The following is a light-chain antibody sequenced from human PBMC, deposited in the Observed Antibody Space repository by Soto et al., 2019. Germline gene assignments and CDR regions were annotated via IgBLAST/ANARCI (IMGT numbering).Light chain of an antibody. V-gene: IGLV3-21*04. J-gene: IGLJ2*01. CDR2: YDS. CDR1: NIGSKS. CDR3: QVWDSSSDHPGVV. Sequence: SYELTQPPSVSVAPGKTARITCGGNNIGSKSVHWYQQKPGQAPVLVIYYDSDRTSGIPERFSGSNSGNTATLTISRVEAGDEVDYYCQVWDSSSDHPGVVFGGGTKLTVL.